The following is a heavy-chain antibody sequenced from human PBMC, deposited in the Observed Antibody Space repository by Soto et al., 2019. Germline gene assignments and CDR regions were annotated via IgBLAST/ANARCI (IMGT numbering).Heavy chain of an antibody. J-gene: IGHJ6*02. V-gene: IGHV4-31*03. CDR1: GGSISSGAYY. CDR2: IYYSGST. CDR3: ARTPYYYGSGSYYPDCYYYGMDV. Sequence: SETLSLTCTVSGGSISSGAYYWSWIRQHPGKGLEWIGYIYYSGSTYYNPSLKSRVTISVDTSKNQFSLKLSSVTAADTAVYYCARTPYYYGSGSYYPDCYYYGMDVWGQGTTVTVSS. D-gene: IGHD3-10*01.